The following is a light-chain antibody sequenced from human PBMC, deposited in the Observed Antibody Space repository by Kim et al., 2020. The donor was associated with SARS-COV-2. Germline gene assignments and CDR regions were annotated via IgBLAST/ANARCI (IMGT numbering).Light chain of an antibody. CDR2: DNN. CDR1: AANIGKNY. V-gene: IGLV1-51*01. Sequence: QKCTIPCSGSAANIGKNYVPVYQQLQGAAPKLRIFDNNERPSGIPDRFSGSKSGTSATLGITGLQTGDEADYYCGTWDSSLSAAVFGGGTQLTVL. J-gene: IGLJ7*01. CDR3: GTWDSSLSAAV.